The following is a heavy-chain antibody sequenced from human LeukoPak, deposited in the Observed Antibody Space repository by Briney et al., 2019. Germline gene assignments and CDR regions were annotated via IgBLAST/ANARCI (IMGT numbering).Heavy chain of an antibody. D-gene: IGHD3-9*01. CDR1: GFTVSSNY. Sequence: GGSLRLSCAASGFTVSSNYMSWVRQAPGKGLEWVSVIYSGGSTYYADSVKGRFTISRDNSKNTLYLQMNSLRAEDTAVYYCAADILTGYPEDYFDYWGQGTLVAVSS. CDR2: IYSGGST. CDR3: AADILTGYPEDYFDY. V-gene: IGHV3-53*01. J-gene: IGHJ4*02.